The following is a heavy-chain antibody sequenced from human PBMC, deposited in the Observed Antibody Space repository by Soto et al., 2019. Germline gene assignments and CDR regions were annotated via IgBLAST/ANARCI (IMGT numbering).Heavy chain of an antibody. CDR1: GGSMTGYY. J-gene: IGHJ6*02. CDR3: ARGAAAGVDYGMDV. Sequence: SETLSLTCSVSGGSMTGYYWSWIRQPAGKGLEWIGRIYRSGDTNYNPSLKSRVTMSVDTSKNKFSLKVSSVTAADTAVYFCARGAAAGVDYGMDVWGQGATVTVSS. V-gene: IGHV4-4*07. D-gene: IGHD6-13*01. CDR2: IYRSGDT.